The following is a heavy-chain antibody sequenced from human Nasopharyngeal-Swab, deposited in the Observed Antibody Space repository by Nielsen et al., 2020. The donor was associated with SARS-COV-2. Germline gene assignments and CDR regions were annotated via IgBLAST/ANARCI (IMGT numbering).Heavy chain of an antibody. D-gene: IGHD4-23*01. Sequence: GGSLRLSCAASGFTFSSYGMHWVRQAPGKGLEWVAVIWYDGSNKYYADSVKGRFTISRDNSKNTLYLQMNSLRAEDTAVYYCASDYGGNQPIFDYWGQGTLVTVSS. CDR3: ASDYGGNQPIFDY. V-gene: IGHV3-33*01. CDR2: IWYDGSNK. J-gene: IGHJ4*02. CDR1: GFTFSSYG.